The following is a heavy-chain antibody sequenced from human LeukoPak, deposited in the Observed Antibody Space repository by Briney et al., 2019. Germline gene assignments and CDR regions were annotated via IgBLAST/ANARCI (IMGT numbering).Heavy chain of an antibody. CDR1: GFIFSSYS. V-gene: IGHV3-48*01. Sequence: GGSLRLSCAASGFIFSSYSMNWVRQAPGKGLEWVSYIGSCSSTTYYADSVKGRFTISRDNAKNSLYLQMNSLRAEDTAVYDCTNIGYTSGWAWGQGTLVTVSS. CDR3: TNIGYTSGWA. J-gene: IGHJ5*02. D-gene: IGHD6-19*01. CDR2: IGSCSSTT.